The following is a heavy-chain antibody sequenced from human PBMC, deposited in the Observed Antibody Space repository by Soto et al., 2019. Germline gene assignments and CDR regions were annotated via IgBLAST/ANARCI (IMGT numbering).Heavy chain of an antibody. J-gene: IGHJ5*02. CDR1: GGSFSTFA. D-gene: IGHD5-12*01. CDR3: ARDHPLARGNNWFDP. V-gene: IGHV1-69*01. CDR2: IIPIFNTA. Sequence: QVQLVQSGAEVKKPGSSVKVSCKASGGSFSTFAISWVRQAPGQGLEWMGGIIPIFNTAKYTQKFQGRVTIIADESTSTAYMELSSLRSEDTAVYYCARDHPLARGNNWFDPWGQCTLVTVSS.